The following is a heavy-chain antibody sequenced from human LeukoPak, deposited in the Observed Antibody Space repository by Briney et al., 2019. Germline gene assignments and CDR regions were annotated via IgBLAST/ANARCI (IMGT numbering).Heavy chain of an antibody. CDR3: ARVGRYWSGYLDDAFDI. V-gene: IGHV3-21*01. D-gene: IGHD3-3*01. Sequence: GGSLRLSCAASGFTFSSYSMNWVRQAPGKGLEWVSSISSSSSYIYYADSVEGRFTVSRDNAKNSLYLQMNSLRAEDTAVYYCARVGRYWSGYLDDAFDIWGQGTMVTVSS. CDR2: ISSSSSYI. J-gene: IGHJ3*02. CDR1: GFTFSSYS.